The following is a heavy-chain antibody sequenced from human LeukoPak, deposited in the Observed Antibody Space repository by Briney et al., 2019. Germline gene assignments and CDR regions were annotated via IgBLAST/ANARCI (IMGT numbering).Heavy chain of an antibody. D-gene: IGHD6-19*01. V-gene: IGHV4-59*01. CDR1: GGSISSSY. CDR3: ASFRQWLGYYGMDV. Sequence: PSETLSLTCTVSGGSISSSYWSWIRQPPGKGLEWIGYIYYSGITNYNPSLKSRVTISLDTSKNQFSLKLNSVTAADTAVYYCASFRQWLGYYGMDVWGQGTTVTVSS. J-gene: IGHJ6*02. CDR2: IYYSGIT.